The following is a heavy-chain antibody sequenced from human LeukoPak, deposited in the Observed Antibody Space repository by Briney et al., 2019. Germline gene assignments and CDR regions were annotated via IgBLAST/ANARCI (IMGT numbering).Heavy chain of an antibody. CDR3: ARFRYYDYVWGSYRSMYFDY. D-gene: IGHD3-16*02. V-gene: IGHV4-59*01. Sequence: SETLSLTCTVSGGSISSYYWSWIRQPPGKGLEWIGYIYYSGGTNYNPSLKSRVTISVDTSKNQFSLKLSSVTAADTAVYYCARFRYYDYVWGSYRSMYFDYWGQGTLVTVFS. CDR2: IYYSGGT. CDR1: GGSISSYY. J-gene: IGHJ4*02.